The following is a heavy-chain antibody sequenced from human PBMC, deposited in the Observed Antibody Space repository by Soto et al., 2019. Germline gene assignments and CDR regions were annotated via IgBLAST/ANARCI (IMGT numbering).Heavy chain of an antibody. J-gene: IGHJ4*02. CDR2: IKSKTDGGTT. V-gene: IGHV3-15*01. CDR3: STKMVYAIRSDY. Sequence: EVQLVESGGGLVKPGGSLRLSCAASGFTFSNAWMSWVRQAPGKGLEWVGRIKSKTDGGTTDYAAPVKGRFPISREDSKNTLDLPMNNLKTRDTAVYYCSTKMVYAIRSDYWGQGTLVTVSS. CDR1: GFTFSNAW. D-gene: IGHD2-8*01.